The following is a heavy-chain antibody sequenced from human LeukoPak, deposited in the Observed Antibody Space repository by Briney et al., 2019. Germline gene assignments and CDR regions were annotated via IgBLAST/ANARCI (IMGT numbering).Heavy chain of an antibody. Sequence: SETLTLTCAVYGGSFSGYYWSWIRQPPGKGLEWIGGINHSGSTNYNPSLKSRVTISVDTSKNQFSLKLSSVTAADTAVYYCARPGYSSSWYGRNYFDYWGQGTLVTVSS. CDR1: GGSFSGYY. D-gene: IGHD6-13*01. CDR3: ARPGYSSSWYGRNYFDY. J-gene: IGHJ4*02. CDR2: INHSGST. V-gene: IGHV4-34*01.